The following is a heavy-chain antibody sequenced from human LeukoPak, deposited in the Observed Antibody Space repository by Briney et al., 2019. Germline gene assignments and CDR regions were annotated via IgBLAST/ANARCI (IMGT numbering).Heavy chain of an antibody. D-gene: IGHD5-18*01. CDR2: INPNSGGT. V-gene: IGHV1-2*02. Sequence: ASVKVSCKASGYTFTGYYMHWVRQAPGQGLEWMGWINPNSGGTNYAQKFQGRVTMTRDTSISTAYMELSRLRSDDTAVYYCARVEKRGYSYGYPFYWGQGTLVTVSS. CDR1: GYTFTGYY. J-gene: IGHJ4*02. CDR3: ARVEKRGYSYGYPFY.